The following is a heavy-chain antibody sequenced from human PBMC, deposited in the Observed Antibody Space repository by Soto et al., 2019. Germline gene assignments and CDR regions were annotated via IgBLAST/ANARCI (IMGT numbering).Heavy chain of an antibody. Sequence: QVQLVESGGGVVQPGKSLRLSCAASGFTFSSYGMHWVRQAPGKGLEWVAVISYDGSKKYYGDSVKGRFTISRDNSKNTLYLQMNSLRAEDTAVYYCARVVAAQYYYYYGMDVWGQGTTVTVSS. CDR2: ISYDGSKK. CDR3: ARVVAAQYYYYYGMDV. J-gene: IGHJ6*02. CDR1: GFTFSSYG. D-gene: IGHD2-15*01. V-gene: IGHV3-30*03.